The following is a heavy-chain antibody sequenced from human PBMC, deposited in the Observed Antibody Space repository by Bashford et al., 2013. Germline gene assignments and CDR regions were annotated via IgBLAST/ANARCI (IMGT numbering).Heavy chain of an antibody. Sequence: VRQAPGKGLEYVSAISSNGGNKYYANSVKGRFTISRDNSANMVYLQMGSLRGEDMAVYYCVRRGPLLDAYYFDYWGRGTLVTVSS. J-gene: IGHJ4*02. CDR3: VRRGPLLDAYYFDY. D-gene: IGHD2-2*01. V-gene: IGHV3-64*01. CDR2: ISSNGGNK.